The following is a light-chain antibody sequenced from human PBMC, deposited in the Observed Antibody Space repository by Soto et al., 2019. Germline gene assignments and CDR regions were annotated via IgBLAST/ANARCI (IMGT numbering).Light chain of an antibody. CDR3: QQYTTWPPLT. CDR1: QSVSSD. V-gene: IGKV3-15*01. CDR2: GVS. J-gene: IGKJ5*01. Sequence: EIVMTQSPANLSASPGERATLSCRTSQSVSSDLAWYQQKPGQAPRLLIYGVSTRASGVSARFSGSGSGTEFTLTISSLQSEDAAVYYCQQYTTWPPLTFGQGTRLEIK.